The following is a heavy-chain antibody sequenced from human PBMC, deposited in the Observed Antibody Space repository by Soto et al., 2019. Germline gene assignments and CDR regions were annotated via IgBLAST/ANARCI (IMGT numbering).Heavy chain of an antibody. V-gene: IGHV3-11*01. Sequence: GGSLRLSCAASGFTFSDYYMSWIRQAPGKGLEWVSYISSSGSTIYYADSVKGRFTISRDNAKNSLYLQMNSLRAEDTAVYYCARGGSTATMVRGVIHLDYWGQGTLVTVSS. CDR2: ISSSGSTI. J-gene: IGHJ4*02. CDR3: ARGGSTATMVRGVIHLDY. CDR1: GFTFSDYY. D-gene: IGHD3-10*01.